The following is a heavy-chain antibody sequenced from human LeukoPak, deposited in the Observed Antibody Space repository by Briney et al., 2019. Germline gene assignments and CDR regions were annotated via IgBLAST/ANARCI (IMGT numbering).Heavy chain of an antibody. CDR3: ATGIGPVRGVIFDY. V-gene: IGHV1-24*01. CDR1: GYTLTELS. J-gene: IGHJ4*02. Sequence: WASVKVYCKVSGYTLTELSMHWVRQAPGKGLEWMGGFDPEDGETIYAQKFQGRVTMTEDTSTDTAYMELSSLRSEDTAVYYCATGIGPVRGVIFDYWGQGTLVTVSS. D-gene: IGHD3-10*01. CDR2: FDPEDGET.